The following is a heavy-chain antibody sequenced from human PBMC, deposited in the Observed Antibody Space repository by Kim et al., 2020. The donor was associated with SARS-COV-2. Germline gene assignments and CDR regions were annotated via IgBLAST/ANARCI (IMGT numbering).Heavy chain of an antibody. CDR3: ARVGPVGYYYYGMVV. D-gene: IGHD2-15*01. J-gene: IGHJ6*02. V-gene: IGHV4-59*01. Sequence: PSLKSRVTISVDTSKNQFSLKLSSVTAADTAVYYCARVGPVGYYYYGMVVWGQGTTVTVSS.